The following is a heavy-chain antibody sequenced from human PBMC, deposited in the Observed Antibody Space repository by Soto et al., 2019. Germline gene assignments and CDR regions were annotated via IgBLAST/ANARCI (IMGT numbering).Heavy chain of an antibody. D-gene: IGHD6-19*01. Sequence: QVQLVQSGAEVKKPGASVKVSCKASGYTFTSYYMHWVRQAPGQGLEWMGIINPSGGSTSYAQKFQGSVTMTRDTSTITVDMELSSLRSEDTAVYYCARAKSTTAGIAVAGTGWFDPWGQGTLVTVSS. J-gene: IGHJ5*02. CDR3: ARAKSTTAGIAVAGTGWFDP. V-gene: IGHV1-46*03. CDR1: GYTFTSYY. CDR2: INPSGGST.